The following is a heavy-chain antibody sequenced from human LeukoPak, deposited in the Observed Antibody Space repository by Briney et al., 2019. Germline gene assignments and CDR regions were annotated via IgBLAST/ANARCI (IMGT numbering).Heavy chain of an antibody. CDR1: GFTFSSYS. CDR2: ISSSSSTI. J-gene: IGHJ4*02. CDR3: ARDGRYYDYDSSGYFGYFDY. Sequence: PGGSLRLSCAASGFTFSSYSMNWVRQAPGKGLEWVSYISSSSSTIYYADSVKGRFTISRDNAKNSLYLQMNSLRAEDTAVYYCARDGRYYDYDSSGYFGYFDYWGQGTLATVSS. D-gene: IGHD3-22*01. V-gene: IGHV3-48*01.